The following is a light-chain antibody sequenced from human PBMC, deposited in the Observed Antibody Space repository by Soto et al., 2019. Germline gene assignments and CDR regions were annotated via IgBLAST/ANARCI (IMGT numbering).Light chain of an antibody. CDR1: QSLTNSV. CDR2: DTS. Sequence: EVVSTQSPATLSVSAGERATLSCRSSQSLTNSVIAWYQQRPGQAPRLLIYDTSSRASGIPDRFSGSGSGTDFTLTISRLETEDFAVFYCQQYGTSEIIFGQGTRLEIK. J-gene: IGKJ5*01. CDR3: QQYGTSEII. V-gene: IGKV3-20*01.